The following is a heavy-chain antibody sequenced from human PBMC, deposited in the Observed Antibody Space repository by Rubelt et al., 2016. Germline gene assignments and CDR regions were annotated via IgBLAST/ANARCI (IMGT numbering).Heavy chain of an antibody. CDR2: ISGSGGST. D-gene: IGHD2-2*01. CDR3: ARDRAVVPALGDY. Sequence: VRQAPGKGLEWVSAISGSGGSTYYADSVKGRLTISRDNSKNTLYLQMNSLRAEDTAVYYCARDRAVVPALGDYWGQGTLVTVSS. V-gene: IGHV3-23*01. J-gene: IGHJ4*02.